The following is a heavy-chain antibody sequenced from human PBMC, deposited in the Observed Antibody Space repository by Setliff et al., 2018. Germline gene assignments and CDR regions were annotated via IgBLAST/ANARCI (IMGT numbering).Heavy chain of an antibody. D-gene: IGHD3-22*01. Sequence: SETLSLTCTVSGGSISSYYWSWIRQPPGKGLEWIGYAYTSGSTNYNPSLKSRVTISVDTSKNQFSLKLSSVTAADTAVYYCARSRGYKHDSSGYYYDHYYYYYMDVWGKGTPVTVSS. CDR1: GGSISSYY. CDR3: ARSRGYKHDSSGYYYDHYYYYYMDV. V-gene: IGHV4-4*08. CDR2: AYTSGST. J-gene: IGHJ6*03.